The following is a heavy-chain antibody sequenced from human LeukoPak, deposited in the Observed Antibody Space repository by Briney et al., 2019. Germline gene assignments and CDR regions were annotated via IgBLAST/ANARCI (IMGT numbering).Heavy chain of an antibody. Sequence: GASVKVSCKVSGYTLTELSMHWVRQAPGKGLEWMGGFDPEDGETNYAQKFQGRLTMTEDTSTDTGYMELSSMRSEDTAVYYCATDQRGAGLGFVYGSGSFYGLDVWGQGTTVTVSS. CDR2: FDPEDGET. D-gene: IGHD3-10*01. CDR3: ATDQRGAGLGFVYGSGSFYGLDV. J-gene: IGHJ6*02. CDR1: GYTLTELS. V-gene: IGHV1-24*01.